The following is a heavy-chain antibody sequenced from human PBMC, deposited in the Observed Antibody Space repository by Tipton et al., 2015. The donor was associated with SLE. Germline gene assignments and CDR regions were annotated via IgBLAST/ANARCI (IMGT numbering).Heavy chain of an antibody. CDR2: SIWNSGSI. CDR1: GFTFDDYA. V-gene: IGHV3-9*01. Sequence: SLRLSCAASGFTFDDYAMHWVRQAPGKGLAWVSGSIWNSGSIGYADSVKGRFTISRDNAKNSLYLQMNSLRAEDTAVYYCAKVFYGDYGAEYFQHWGQGTLVTVSS. CDR3: AKVFYGDYGAEYFQH. J-gene: IGHJ1*01. D-gene: IGHD4-17*01.